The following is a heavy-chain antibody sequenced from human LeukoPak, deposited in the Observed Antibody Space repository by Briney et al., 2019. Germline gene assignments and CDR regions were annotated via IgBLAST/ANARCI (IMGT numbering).Heavy chain of an antibody. CDR2: SRNKANSYTT. D-gene: IGHD2-21*02. CDR3: ATSVVPATPSDY. J-gene: IGHJ4*02. CDR1: GFTFSDHY. V-gene: IGHV3-72*01. Sequence: TGGSLRLSCAASGFTFSDHYMDWVRQAPGKGLEWVGRSRNKANSYTTEYAASVEGRFTISRDDSKNSMFLHMNSLKTEDTAMYYCATSVVPATPSDYWGQGTLVTVSS.